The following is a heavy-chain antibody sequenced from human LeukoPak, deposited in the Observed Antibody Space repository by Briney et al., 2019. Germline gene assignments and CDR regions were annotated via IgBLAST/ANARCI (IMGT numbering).Heavy chain of an antibody. D-gene: IGHD2-8*01. CDR2: ISGSGGST. CDR1: GFTLSSYA. V-gene: IGHV3-23*01. J-gene: IGHJ6*02. Sequence: GGSLRLSCAASGFTLSSYAMSWVRQAPGKGLEWVSAISGSGGSTYYADPVKGRFTISRDNSKNTLYLQMNSLRAEDTAVYYCAKFHCTNGVCYSYYYYGMDVWGQGTTVTVSS. CDR3: AKFHCTNGVCYSYYYYGMDV.